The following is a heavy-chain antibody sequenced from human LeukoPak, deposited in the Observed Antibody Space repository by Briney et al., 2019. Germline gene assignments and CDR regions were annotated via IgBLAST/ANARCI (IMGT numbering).Heavy chain of an antibody. J-gene: IGHJ4*02. V-gene: IGHV1-46*01. CDR1: GYTFTSYY. CDR3: ARNVGSGLDY. CDR2: INPSGGST. D-gene: IGHD1-1*01. Sequence: ASVKVSCKASGYTFTSYYMHWVRQAPGQGLEWMGIINPSGGSTSYAQKFQGRVTMTRDTSTSAVYMELSSLRSEDTAMYYCARNVGSGLDYWGQGTLVTVSS.